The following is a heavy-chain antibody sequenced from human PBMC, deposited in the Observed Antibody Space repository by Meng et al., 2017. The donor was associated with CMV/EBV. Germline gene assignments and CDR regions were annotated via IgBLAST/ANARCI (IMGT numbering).Heavy chain of an antibody. CDR2: IIPIFGTA. D-gene: IGHD6-13*01. CDR3: ARTPQIAAAGGQYAFDI. CDR1: GCTFSSYT. J-gene: IGHJ3*02. V-gene: IGHV1-69*05. Sequence: SVKVSCKASGCTFSSYTISWVRQAPGQGLEWMGGIIPIFGTANYAQKFQGRVTITTDESTSTAYMELSSLRSEDTAVYYCARTPQIAAAGGQYAFDIWGQGTMVTVSS.